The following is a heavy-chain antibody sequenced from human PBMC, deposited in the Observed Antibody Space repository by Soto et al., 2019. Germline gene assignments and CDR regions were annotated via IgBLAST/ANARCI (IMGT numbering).Heavy chain of an antibody. V-gene: IGHV3-30-3*01. CDR1: GFIFNNYA. D-gene: IGHD5-18*01. Sequence: LRLSCAASGFIFNNYAMHWVRQAPGKGLEWVAFISYDGSSNYYADSVTGRFTISRDSSRNTLNLQMNSLRAEDTAVYYCARGDGYIYGNTFDSWGQGTLVTVSS. J-gene: IGHJ4*02. CDR3: ARGDGYIYGNTFDS. CDR2: ISYDGSSN.